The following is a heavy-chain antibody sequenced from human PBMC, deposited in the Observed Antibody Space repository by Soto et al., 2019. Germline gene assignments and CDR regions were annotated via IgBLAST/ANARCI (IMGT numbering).Heavy chain of an antibody. Sequence: PSETLSLTCAVYGGSFSGYYWSWIRQPPGKGLEWIGEINHSGSTNYNPSLKSRVTISVDTSKNQFSLKLSSVTAADTAVYYCARGRYSYGLYYYYYGMDVWGQGTTVTVSS. D-gene: IGHD5-18*01. J-gene: IGHJ6*02. CDR3: ARGRYSYGLYYYYYGMDV. CDR1: GGSFSGYY. V-gene: IGHV4-34*01. CDR2: INHSGST.